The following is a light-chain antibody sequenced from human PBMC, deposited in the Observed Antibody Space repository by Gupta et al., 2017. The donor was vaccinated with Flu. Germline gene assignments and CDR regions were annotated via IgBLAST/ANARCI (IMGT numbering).Light chain of an antibody. V-gene: IGLV2-23*01. J-gene: IGLJ3*02. CDR3: CSYAGSSTWV. Sequence: GQSITISCTGTSSDVGSYNLVSWYQQHPGKAPKLMIYEGSKRPSGVSNRFSGSKSGNTASLTISGLQAEDEADYYCCSYAGSSTWVFGGGTKLTVL. CDR1: SSDVGSYNL. CDR2: EGS.